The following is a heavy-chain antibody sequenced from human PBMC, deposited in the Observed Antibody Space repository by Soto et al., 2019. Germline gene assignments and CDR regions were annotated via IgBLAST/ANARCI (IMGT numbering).Heavy chain of an antibody. Sequence: QLHLVQSGAVVKKPGASVTVSCSASGYPVTAYYMHWVRQAPGRGLEWMGGINPATGAAKYTQTFXXRXXMTRDTSTSTVXKXXSGXXXXXTAXXYCARGGGVGVAGSAAFXMWGQGTLVT. CDR1: GYPVTAYY. V-gene: IGHV1-2*02. CDR3: ARGGGVGVAGSAAFXM. J-gene: IGHJ3*02. CDR2: INPATGAA. D-gene: IGHD3-3*01.